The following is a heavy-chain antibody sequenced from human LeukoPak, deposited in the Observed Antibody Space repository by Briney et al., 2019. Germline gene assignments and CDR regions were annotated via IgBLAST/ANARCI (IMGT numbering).Heavy chain of an antibody. CDR3: ASDVDIVATIAETADY. D-gene: IGHD5-12*01. CDR2: INPNSGGT. J-gene: IGHJ4*02. CDR1: GYTFTGYY. Sequence: ASVKVSCKASGYTFTGYYMHWVRQAPGQGLEWMGRINPNSGGTNYAQKFQGRVTMTRDTSISTAYMELSRLRSDDTAVYYCASDVDIVATIAETADYWGQGTLVTVSS. V-gene: IGHV1-2*06.